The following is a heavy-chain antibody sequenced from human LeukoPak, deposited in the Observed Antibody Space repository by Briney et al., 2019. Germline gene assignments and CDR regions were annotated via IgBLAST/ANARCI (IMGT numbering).Heavy chain of an antibody. J-gene: IGHJ4*02. V-gene: IGHV3-7*03. D-gene: IGHD6-13*01. CDR3: ASRAGYSSSWSAFDY. CDR2: IKQDGVNK. CDR1: GFTFTTYW. Sequence: GGSLRLSCAASGFTFTTYWMNWVRQAPGKGLEWVATIKQDGVNKYYVDSVKGRFTISRDNARNPLYLQMNSLRAEDTAVYYCASRAGYSSSWSAFDYWGQGTLVTVSS.